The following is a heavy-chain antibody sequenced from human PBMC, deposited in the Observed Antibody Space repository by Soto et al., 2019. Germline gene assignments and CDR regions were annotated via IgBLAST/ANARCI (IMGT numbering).Heavy chain of an antibody. V-gene: IGHV3-23*01. D-gene: IGHD3-22*01. CDR1: GFTFSSYA. CDR2: IRTSVGDT. J-gene: IGHJ4*02. CDR3: AKDPKYYYGYFDS. Sequence: GGSLRLSCAASGFTFSSYAMNWVRQAPGKGLEWVSTIRTSVGDTYYAASVKGRFTISRDNSKSTVYLHLNSLRAEDTAIYYCAKDPKYYYGYFDSWGQGTLVTVSS.